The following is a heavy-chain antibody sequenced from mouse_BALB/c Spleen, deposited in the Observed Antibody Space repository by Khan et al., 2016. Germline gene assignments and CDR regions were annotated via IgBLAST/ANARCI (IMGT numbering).Heavy chain of an antibody. D-gene: IGHD4-1*01. CDR1: GYSISSGYY. CDR2: ISYDGSY. V-gene: IGHV3-6*02. CDR3: ASNWEGWYFDV. Sequence: EVQLQESGPGLVKPSQSLSLTCSVTGYSISSGYYWNWIRQFPGNKLEWMGYISYDGSYNYNPSLKNRISITRDTSKNQFFLKLNSVTTGDTPTSYCASNWEGWYFDVWGAGTTVTVSS. J-gene: IGHJ1*01.